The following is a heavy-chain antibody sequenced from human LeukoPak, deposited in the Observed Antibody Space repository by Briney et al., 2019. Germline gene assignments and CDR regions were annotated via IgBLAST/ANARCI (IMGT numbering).Heavy chain of an antibody. Sequence: ETLSLTCTVSGGSISSGGYYWSWVRQAPGKGLEWVSVIYSGGSTYYADSVKGRFTISRDNSKNTLYLQMNSLRAEDTAVYYCARRRGYSYGVLDYWGQGTLVTVSS. CDR3: ARRRGYSYGVLDY. J-gene: IGHJ4*02. CDR1: GGSISSGGYY. D-gene: IGHD5-18*01. CDR2: IYSGGST. V-gene: IGHV3-53*01.